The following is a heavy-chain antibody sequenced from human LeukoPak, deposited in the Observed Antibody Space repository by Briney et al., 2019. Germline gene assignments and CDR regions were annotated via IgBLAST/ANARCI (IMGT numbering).Heavy chain of an antibody. V-gene: IGHV1-2*02. CDR3: ARSKNGYDYFFDY. CDR2: INPNSGGT. J-gene: IGHJ4*02. CDR1: GYPFTGYY. D-gene: IGHD5-12*01. Sequence: GASVKVSCKASGYPFTGYYIHWVRQAPGQGLEWMGWINPNSGGTNYAQKFQGRVTMTRDTSISTACMELSRLRSDDTAVYYCARSKNGYDYFFDYWGQGTLVTVSS.